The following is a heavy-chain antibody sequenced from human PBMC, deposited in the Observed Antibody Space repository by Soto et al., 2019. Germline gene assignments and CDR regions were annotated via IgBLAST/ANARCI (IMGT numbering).Heavy chain of an antibody. CDR3: ERDGLDRGGYSKDFDY. D-gene: IGHD3-22*01. CDR2: ISSSSSTI. J-gene: IGHJ4*02. CDR1: GFTFRSYS. V-gene: IGHV3-48*02. Sequence: EVQLVESGGGLVQPGGSLRLSCAASGFTFRSYSMNWLRQAPGKGLEWVSYISSSSSTIYYADCVKGRFTISRGNAKNSLYLEMNSLRDEETAVYYCERDGLDRGGYSKDFDYWGQGTLVTVSS.